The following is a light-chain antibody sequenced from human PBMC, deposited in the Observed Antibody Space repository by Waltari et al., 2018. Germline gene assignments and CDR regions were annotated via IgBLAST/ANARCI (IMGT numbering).Light chain of an antibody. Sequence: SYDLTQPASVSVSPGQTARITCSGDAFPKQYAYWYQKKPGQAPVLTIYKDTERPSGIPWRFSGSTSGTTVTLTITGVLAEDEAQYYCQSADSSERWVFGGGTKLTVL. CDR1: AFPKQY. V-gene: IGLV3-25*03. CDR2: KDT. J-gene: IGLJ3*02. CDR3: QSADSSERWV.